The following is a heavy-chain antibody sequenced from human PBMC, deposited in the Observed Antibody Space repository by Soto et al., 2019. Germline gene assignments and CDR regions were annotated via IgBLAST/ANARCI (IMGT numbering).Heavy chain of an antibody. CDR1: GGTFSNFA. J-gene: IGHJ5*02. CDR2: IIPISGTA. CDR3: ATSPLASAITARGWFDP. Sequence: ASVKVSCKASGGTFSNFAISWVRQAPGQGLEWMGGIIPISGTANYAQKFQGRVAVTADKSTTTAHMELRSLRYKDTAVYYCATSPLASAITARGWFDPWGQGTLVTVSS. V-gene: IGHV1-69*06. D-gene: IGHD6-6*01.